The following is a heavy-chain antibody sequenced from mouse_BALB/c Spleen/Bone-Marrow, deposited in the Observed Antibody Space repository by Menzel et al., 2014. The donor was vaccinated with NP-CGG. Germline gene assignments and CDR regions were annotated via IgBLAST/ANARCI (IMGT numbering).Heavy chain of an antibody. V-gene: IGHV1-67*01. J-gene: IGHJ3*01. Sequence: QVQLKQSGPELVRPGVSVKISCKGSGYTFTDYAMHWVKQSHAKSLEWIGVISTYSGNTNYNQKFKGKATMTVDKSSSTAYMELARLTSEDSAVYYCARGTYYDSTWFAYWGQGTLVTVSA. CDR2: ISTYSGNT. CDR1: GYTFTDYA. CDR3: ARGTYYDSTWFAY. D-gene: IGHD2-4*01.